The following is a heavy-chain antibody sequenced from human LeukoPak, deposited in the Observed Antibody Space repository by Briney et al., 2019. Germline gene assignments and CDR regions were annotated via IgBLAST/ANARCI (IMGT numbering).Heavy chain of an antibody. J-gene: IGHJ4*02. Sequence: PGGSLRLSCAASGFTFSSYDMHWVRQATGKGLEWVSAIGTAGDTYYPGSVKGRFTISRDNSKNTLYLQMSSLRAEDTAVYYCAKDQEAVAGLSPPGYWGQGTLVTVSS. CDR3: AKDQEAVAGLSPPGY. V-gene: IGHV3-13*01. CDR2: IGTAGDT. CDR1: GFTFSSYD. D-gene: IGHD6-19*01.